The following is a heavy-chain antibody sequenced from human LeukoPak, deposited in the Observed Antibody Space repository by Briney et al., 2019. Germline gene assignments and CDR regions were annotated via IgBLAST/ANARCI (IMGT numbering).Heavy chain of an antibody. Sequence: GGSLRLSCAASGFTFSSYAMSWVRQAPGKGLEWVSAISGSGGSTYYADSVKGRFTISRDNSKNTLYLQMNSLRAEDTAVYYRAKALTRGYSYGYGSLFDYWGQGTLVTVSS. CDR3: AKALTRGYSYGYGSLFDY. V-gene: IGHV3-23*01. J-gene: IGHJ4*02. D-gene: IGHD5-18*01. CDR1: GFTFSSYA. CDR2: ISGSGGST.